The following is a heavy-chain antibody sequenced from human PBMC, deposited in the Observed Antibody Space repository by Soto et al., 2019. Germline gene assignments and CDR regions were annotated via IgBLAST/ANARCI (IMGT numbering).Heavy chain of an antibody. Sequence: SETLSLTCAVNTGSFTGHFWSWIRQPPGKGLEWIGEINPTRGTNYNPSLKSRVAISLEMSKTQFSLKLSSVTAADTAVYYCARGSSIAGLYYGMDVWGQGTTVPVAS. V-gene: IGHV4-34*01. CDR2: INPTRGT. CDR3: ARGSSIAGLYYGMDV. CDR1: TGSFTGHF. J-gene: IGHJ6*02. D-gene: IGHD6-6*01.